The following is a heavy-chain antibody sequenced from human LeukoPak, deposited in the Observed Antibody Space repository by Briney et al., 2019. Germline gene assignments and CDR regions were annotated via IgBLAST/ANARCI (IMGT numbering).Heavy chain of an antibody. V-gene: IGHV4-59*11. Sequence: SESLSLTCSVSGVSMNNHYWGWVRQTPWNQLEFLAYIHDDGGLGGTEFNPSLTSRLTMSIDTSERHFSLTLSSVTAADTAVYYCVRHTYGVGSEYWGHGILVTVTS. D-gene: IGHD3-3*01. CDR1: GVSMNNHY. J-gene: IGHJ4*01. CDR2: IHDDGGLGGT. CDR3: VRHTYGVGSEY.